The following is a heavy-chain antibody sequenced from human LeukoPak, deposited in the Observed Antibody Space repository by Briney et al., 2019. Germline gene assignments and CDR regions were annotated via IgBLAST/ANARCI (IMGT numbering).Heavy chain of an antibody. V-gene: IGHV1-8*01. CDR3: ARGNRLYTSSWSSLAFDI. CDR2: INPISGYT. D-gene: IGHD6-13*01. CDR1: GYTFTSYD. Sequence: ASVKVSCKASGYTFTSYDINWVRQASGQGLEWMGWINPISGYTGYAQKFQDRVTMTGDTSKSKAYMELSSLRSEDAAVYYCARGNRLYTSSWSSLAFDIWGQGTMVTVSS. J-gene: IGHJ3*02.